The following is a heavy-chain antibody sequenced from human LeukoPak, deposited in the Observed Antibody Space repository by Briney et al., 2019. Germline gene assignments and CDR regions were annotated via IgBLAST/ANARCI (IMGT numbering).Heavy chain of an antibody. CDR2: ISYDGSNK. V-gene: IGHV3-30*03. D-gene: IGHD5-18*01. CDR1: GFTCSNLG. Sequence: GGSLSFSCPASGFTCSNLGMHWVRQAPGKGLEWVAMISYDGSNKYYVDSVKGRFTISRDNSKNTLYLQINSPRREDTAVYYCARDPITDRYGPEYYFDYWGQGTLVTVSS. CDR3: ARDPITDRYGPEYYFDY. J-gene: IGHJ4*02.